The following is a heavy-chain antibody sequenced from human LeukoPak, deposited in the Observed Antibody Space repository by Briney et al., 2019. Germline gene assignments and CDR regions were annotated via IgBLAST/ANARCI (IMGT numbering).Heavy chain of an antibody. CDR1: GYTFTDYY. D-gene: IGHD3-22*01. Sequence: ASVKVSRKASGYTFTDYYMHWVRQAPGQGLEWMGWINPNSGGTNYAQKFQGRVTMTRDTSISTAYMELSRLRSDDTAVYYCARSSYDSSGYYPLYFDYWGQGTLVTVSS. CDR2: INPNSGGT. CDR3: ARSSYDSSGYYPLYFDY. V-gene: IGHV1-2*02. J-gene: IGHJ4*02.